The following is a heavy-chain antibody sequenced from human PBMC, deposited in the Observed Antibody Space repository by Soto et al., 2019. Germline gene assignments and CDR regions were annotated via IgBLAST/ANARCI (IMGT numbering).Heavy chain of an antibody. CDR3: AKAIRPGSSYVALDY. D-gene: IGHD3-10*01. CDR2: MSGSGGST. Sequence: EVQLLESGGGLVQPGGSLRLSCAASGFTFSTYAMSWVRQAPGKGLEWVSGMSGSGGSTFYADSVKGRFTISRDNSKNTLYLQMNSRRAADTAVYYCAKAIRPGSSYVALDYWGQGTLVTVSS. CDR1: GFTFSTYA. V-gene: IGHV3-23*01. J-gene: IGHJ4*02.